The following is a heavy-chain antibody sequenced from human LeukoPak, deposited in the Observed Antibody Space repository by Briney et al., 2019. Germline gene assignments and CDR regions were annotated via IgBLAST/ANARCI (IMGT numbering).Heavy chain of an antibody. J-gene: IGHJ4*02. CDR3: ARAVSGRFDY. CDR2: IYYSGST. D-gene: IGHD6-19*01. Sequence: SETLSLTCTVSGGSISSGGYYWSWIRQHPGKGLEWIGYIYYSGSTYYNPSLKSRVTISVDTSKNQFSLRLSSVTAADTAIYYCARAVSGRFDYWGQGTLVTVSS. V-gene: IGHV4-31*03. CDR1: GGSISSGGYY.